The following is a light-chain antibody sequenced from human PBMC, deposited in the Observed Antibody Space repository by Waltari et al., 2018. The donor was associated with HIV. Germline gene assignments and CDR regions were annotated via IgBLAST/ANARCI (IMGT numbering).Light chain of an antibody. J-gene: IGKJ2*01. CDR3: QQRYNWRT. V-gene: IGKV3-11*01. CDR2: DAS. CDR1: QTVGVY. Sequence: EIVLTQSPATLSLSPGDRATLSCRASQTVGVYVAWYQQKPGQAPRHRIYDASNRATGIPARFSGSGSGTEFSLTISSLEPEDFAVYYCQQRYNWRTFGQGTKLEIK.